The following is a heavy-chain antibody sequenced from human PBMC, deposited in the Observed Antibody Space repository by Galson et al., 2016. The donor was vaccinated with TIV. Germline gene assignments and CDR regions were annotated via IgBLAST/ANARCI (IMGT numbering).Heavy chain of an antibody. J-gene: IGHJ4*02. CDR3: ARGDYGDYEVGSMDY. CDR1: RIDFSSYG. V-gene: IGHV3-30*19. CDR2: VSYDGTKK. Sequence: SLRLSCAASRIDFSSYGMHWVRQAPGKGLEWLAVVSYDGTKKNYADSVKGRFSISRDNSKKTISLQMNSLRPEDTALYFCARGDYGDYEVGSMDYWGQGSLVTVSS. D-gene: IGHD4-17*01.